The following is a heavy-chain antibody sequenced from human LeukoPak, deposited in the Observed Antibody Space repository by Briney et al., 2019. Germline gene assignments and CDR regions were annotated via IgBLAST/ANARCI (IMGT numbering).Heavy chain of an antibody. V-gene: IGHV3-23*01. CDR3: AKDLYYDSSGYLVY. CDR2: ISGSGGST. CDR1: GFTFSSYA. J-gene: IGHJ4*02. Sequence: GGSLRLSCAASGFTFSSYAMSWVRQAPGKGLEWVSAISGSGGSTYYADSVKGRFTISRDNSKNTLYLQMNSLRAEDTAVYYCAKDLYYDSSGYLVYWGQGTLFTVSS. D-gene: IGHD3-22*01.